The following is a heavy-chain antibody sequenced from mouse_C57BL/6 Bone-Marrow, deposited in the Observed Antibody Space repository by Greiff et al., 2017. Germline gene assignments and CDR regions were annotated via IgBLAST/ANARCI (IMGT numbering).Heavy chain of an antibody. V-gene: IGHV1-15*01. Sequence: QVQLQQSGAELVRPGASVTLSCKASGYTFTDYEMHWVKQTPVHGLEWIGAIDPETGGTAYNQTLKGKARLTADKTSSTAYLELRSLASGDSAVYYCTRGAYYFDYWGQGTTLTVSA. CDR1: GYTFTDYE. CDR2: IDPETGGT. CDR3: TRGAYYFDY. J-gene: IGHJ2*01.